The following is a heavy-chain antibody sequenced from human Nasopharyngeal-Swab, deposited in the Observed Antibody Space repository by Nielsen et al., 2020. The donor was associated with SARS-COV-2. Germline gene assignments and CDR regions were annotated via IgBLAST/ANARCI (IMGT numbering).Heavy chain of an antibody. CDR2: ISAYNGNT. V-gene: IGHV1-18*01. D-gene: IGHD2-2*01. CDR1: GYTFTSYG. CDR3: ARDIDIVVVPAAIGGDY. Sequence: ASVKVSCKASGYTFTSYGISWVRQAPGQGLEWMGWISAYNGNTNYAQKLQGRVTMTIDTSTSTAYMELRSLRSDDTAVYYCARDIDIVVVPAAIGGDYWGQGTLVTVSS. J-gene: IGHJ4*02.